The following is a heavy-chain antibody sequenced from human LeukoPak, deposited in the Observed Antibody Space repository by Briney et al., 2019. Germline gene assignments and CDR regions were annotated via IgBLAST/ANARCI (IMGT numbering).Heavy chain of an antibody. CDR3: ARQVRWLQSYNWFDP. CDR1: GGSISSSNW. CDR2: IYHSGST. J-gene: IGHJ5*02. V-gene: IGHV4-4*02. Sequence: SETLSLTCAVSGGSISSSNWWSWVRQPPGKGLEWIGEIYHSGSTNYNPSLKSRVTISVDTSKNQFSLKLSSVTAADTAVYYCARQVRWLQSYNWFDPWGQGTLVTVSS. D-gene: IGHD5-24*01.